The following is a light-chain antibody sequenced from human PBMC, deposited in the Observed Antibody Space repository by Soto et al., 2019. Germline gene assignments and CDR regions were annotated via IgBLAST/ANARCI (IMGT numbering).Light chain of an antibody. CDR2: GAS. Sequence: DIQMTQSPSSLSASVGARVSITCQASQDIRTSLSWVQQKPGRAPKLLIYGASNLETGVPSRFRGSGSGTDFTFTISSLQPEDIATYYCQQYDTLPPFTFGPGTKVDIK. CDR1: QDIRTS. CDR3: QQYDTLPPFT. V-gene: IGKV1-33*01. J-gene: IGKJ3*01.